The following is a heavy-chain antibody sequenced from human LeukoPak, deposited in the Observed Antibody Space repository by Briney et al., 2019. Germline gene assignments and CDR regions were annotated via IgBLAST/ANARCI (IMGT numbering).Heavy chain of an antibody. CDR1: GYSFTSYW. Sequence: GESLKISCKGSGYSFTSYWIGWVRQMPGKGLEWMGIIYPGDSDTRYSPSFQGQVTISADKSISTAYLQWSSLKASDTAMYYCARTYYYDSSGYSDSTFDYWGQGTLVTVSS. CDR3: ARTYYYDSSGYSDSTFDY. V-gene: IGHV5-51*01. J-gene: IGHJ4*02. CDR2: IYPGDSDT. D-gene: IGHD3-22*01.